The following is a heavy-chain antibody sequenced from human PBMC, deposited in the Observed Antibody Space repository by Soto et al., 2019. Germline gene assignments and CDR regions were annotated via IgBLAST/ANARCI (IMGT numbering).Heavy chain of an antibody. Sequence: GASVKVSCKASGYTFTSYAMHWVRQAPGQRLEWMGWINAGNGNTKYSQKFQGRVTITRYTSASTAYMELSSLRSEDTAVYYCARDRYYDSSGYTSGYYGMDVWGQGTTVTVSS. CDR1: GYTFTSYA. V-gene: IGHV1-3*01. J-gene: IGHJ6*02. D-gene: IGHD3-22*01. CDR2: INAGNGNT. CDR3: ARDRYYDSSGYTSGYYGMDV.